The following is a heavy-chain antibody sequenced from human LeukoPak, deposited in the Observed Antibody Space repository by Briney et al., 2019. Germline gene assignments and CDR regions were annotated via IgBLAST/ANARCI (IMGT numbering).Heavy chain of an antibody. CDR2: IIPIFGTA. CDR1: GGTFSSYA. Sequence: SVKVSRKASGGTFSSYAISWVRQAPGQGLEWMGGIIPIFGTANYAQKFQGRVMITADESTSTAYMELSSLRSEDTAVYYCAGGKVTTYFDYWGQGTLVTVSS. D-gene: IGHD4-17*01. CDR3: AGGKVTTYFDY. J-gene: IGHJ4*02. V-gene: IGHV1-69*01.